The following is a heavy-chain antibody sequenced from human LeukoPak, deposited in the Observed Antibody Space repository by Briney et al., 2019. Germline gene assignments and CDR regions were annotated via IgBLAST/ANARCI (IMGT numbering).Heavy chain of an antibody. CDR1: GYTFTSYA. CDR2: INTNTGNP. J-gene: IGHJ5*02. V-gene: IGHV7-4-1*02. Sequence: ASVKVSCKASGYTFTSYAMNWVRQAPGQGLEWMGWINTNTGNPTYAQGFTGRFVFSLDTSVSTAYLQISSLKAEDTAVYYCARDKTVPPPFRYCSGGSCLDRAGFDPWGQGTLVTVSS. D-gene: IGHD2-15*01. CDR3: ARDKTVPPPFRYCSGGSCLDRAGFDP.